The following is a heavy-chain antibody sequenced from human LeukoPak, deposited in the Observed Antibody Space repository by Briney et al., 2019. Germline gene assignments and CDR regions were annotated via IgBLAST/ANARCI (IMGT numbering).Heavy chain of an antibody. V-gene: IGHV4-39*01. Sequence: SETLSLTCTVSGGSVNRGSFYWAWVRQPPGKGLEWIRGIHHSGNTYYNPSLKSRITISIDTSQNQFSLNLSSVTATDRAVYYCARHEGSYYDKSGYTFDRWGQGTLVIVSS. D-gene: IGHD3-22*01. CDR3: ARHEGSYYDKSGYTFDR. J-gene: IGHJ4*02. CDR1: GGSVNRGSFY. CDR2: IHHSGNT.